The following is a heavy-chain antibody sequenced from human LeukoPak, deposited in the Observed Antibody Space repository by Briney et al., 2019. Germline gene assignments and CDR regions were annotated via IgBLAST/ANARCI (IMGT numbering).Heavy chain of an antibody. CDR1: GFTFSSYS. V-gene: IGHV3-21*01. Sequence: GGSLRLSCAASGFTFSSYSMNWVRQAPGKGLEWVSSISSSSSYIYYADSVKGRFTISRDNAKNSLYLQMNSLRAEDTAVYYCARDEEAYCGGDCYSSDDYWGQGTLVTVSS. CDR3: ARDEEAYCGGDCYSSDDY. J-gene: IGHJ4*02. D-gene: IGHD2-21*02. CDR2: ISSSSSYI.